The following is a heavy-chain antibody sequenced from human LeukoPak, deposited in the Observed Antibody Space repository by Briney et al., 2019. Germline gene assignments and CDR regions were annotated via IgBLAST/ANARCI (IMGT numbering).Heavy chain of an antibody. V-gene: IGHV5-51*01. CDR2: IYPGDSDT. D-gene: IGHD3-10*01. J-gene: IGHJ4*02. CDR1: GSTFTSYW. Sequence: GASLKISCKGPGSTFTSYWIGGGRQMPGKGLEWMGIIYPGDSDTRYSPSFQGQVTISADKSISTAYLQWSSLKASDTAMYYCARRSGSGIDYWGQGTLVTVSS. CDR3: ARRSGSGIDY.